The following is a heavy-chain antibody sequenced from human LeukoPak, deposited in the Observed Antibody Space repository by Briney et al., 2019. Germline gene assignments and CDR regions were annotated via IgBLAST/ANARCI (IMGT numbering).Heavy chain of an antibody. CDR1: GFTFSSYA. CDR2: ISYDGSNK. J-gene: IGHJ4*02. CDR3: ARGDYVWGSHRYPIDY. Sequence: PGGSLRLSCAASGFTFSSYAMHWVRQAPGKGLEWVAVISYDGSNKYYADSVKGRFTISRDNSKNTLYLQMNSLRAEDTAVYYCARGDYVWGSHRYPIDYWGQGTLVTVSS. V-gene: IGHV3-30-3*01. D-gene: IGHD3-16*02.